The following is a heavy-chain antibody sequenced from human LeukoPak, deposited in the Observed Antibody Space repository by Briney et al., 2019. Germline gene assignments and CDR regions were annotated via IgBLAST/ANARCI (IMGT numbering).Heavy chain of an antibody. V-gene: IGHV4-59*01. D-gene: IGHD3-3*01. CDR1: GGSISSYY. J-gene: IGHJ3*02. Sequence: SETLSLTCTVSGGSISSYYWSWIRQPPGKGLEWIGYIYYSGSTNYNPSLKSRVTISVDTSKNQFSLKLSSVTAADTAVYYCARGVGYYDFWSGYWAGDAFDIWGQGTMVTVSS. CDR2: IYYSGST. CDR3: ARGVGYYDFWSGYWAGDAFDI.